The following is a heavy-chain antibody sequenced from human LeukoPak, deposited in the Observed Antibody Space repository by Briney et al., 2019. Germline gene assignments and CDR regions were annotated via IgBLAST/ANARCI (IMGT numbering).Heavy chain of an antibody. CDR2: IYYSGST. CDR3: ARDGYYDSSGYYRVVYYGMDV. Sequence: SETLSLTCTVSGGSISSYYWSWIRQPPGKGLEWIGYIYYSGSTYYNPSLKSRVTISVDTSKNQFSLKLSSVTAADTAVYYCARDGYYDSSGYYRVVYYGMDVWGQGTTVTVSS. CDR1: GGSISSYY. V-gene: IGHV4-59*12. J-gene: IGHJ6*02. D-gene: IGHD3-22*01.